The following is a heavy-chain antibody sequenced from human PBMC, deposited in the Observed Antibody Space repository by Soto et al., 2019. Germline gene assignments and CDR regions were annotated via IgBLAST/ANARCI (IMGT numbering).Heavy chain of an antibody. V-gene: IGHV3-9*01. CDR1: GFNFDDHA. CDR3: AKNQGVELVPLATVDWFDP. J-gene: IGHJ5*02. Sequence: PGGSLRLSCAASGFNFDDHAMHWVRQGPGKGLEWVSGITWNSGTVGYADSVKGRFTISRDNSKSTVYLELNNLSAEDTAVYHCAKNQGVELVPLATVDWFDPWGQGSVVTVSS. D-gene: IGHD1-26*01. CDR2: ITWNSGTV.